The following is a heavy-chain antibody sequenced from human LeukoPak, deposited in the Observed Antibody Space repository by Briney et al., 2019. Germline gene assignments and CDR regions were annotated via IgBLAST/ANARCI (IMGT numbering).Heavy chain of an antibody. V-gene: IGHV4-4*07. CDR1: GGSISSYF. CDR2: IYSSGST. D-gene: IGHD6-25*01. J-gene: IGHJ4*02. Sequence: SETLSLTCTVSGGSISSYFWSWLRQPAGKGLEWIGRIYSSGSTNYNPSLKSRVTMSVDTSKNQLFLNLTSVTAADTAVYYCARARAAAAPFDYWGQGTLVTVPS. CDR3: ARARAAAAPFDY.